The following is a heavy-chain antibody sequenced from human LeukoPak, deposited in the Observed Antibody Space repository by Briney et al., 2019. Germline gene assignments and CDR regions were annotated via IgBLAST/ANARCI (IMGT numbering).Heavy chain of an antibody. CDR1: GYTFTSYY. J-gene: IGHJ4*02. Sequence: GASVKVSCKVSGYTFTSYYMHWVRQAPGQGLEWMGIINPSGGSTSYAQKFQGRVTMTRDTSTSTVYMELSSLRSEDTAVYYCARDDGRFGAVREGPRCVYWGQGTLVTVSS. CDR2: INPSGGST. D-gene: IGHD3-10*01. CDR3: ARDDGRFGAVREGPRCVY. V-gene: IGHV1-46*01.